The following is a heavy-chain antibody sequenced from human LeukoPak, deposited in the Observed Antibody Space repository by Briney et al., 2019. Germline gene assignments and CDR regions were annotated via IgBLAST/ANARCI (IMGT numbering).Heavy chain of an antibody. CDR3: VRGGFNGN. V-gene: IGHV3-74*03. CDR1: GFTFSSDR. J-gene: IGHJ4*02. D-gene: IGHD1-26*01. Sequence: PGGSLRLSCTASGFTFSSDRMHWVRQVPGKGLVWGSRIDSDGTGAVYADAVEGRFTISRDNARNTLYLQMNSLRAEDSAVYYCVRGGFNGNWGQGILVTVSS. CDR2: IDSDGTGA.